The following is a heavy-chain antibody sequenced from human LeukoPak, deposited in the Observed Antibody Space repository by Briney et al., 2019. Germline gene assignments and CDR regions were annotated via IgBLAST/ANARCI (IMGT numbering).Heavy chain of an antibody. D-gene: IGHD3-22*01. CDR2: IYYSGST. CDR3: ARGENYYDSSGYYYPFDY. V-gene: IGHV4-59*01. Sequence: PSETLSLTCIVSGGSLSSYYWSWIRQPPGKGLEWIGYIYYSGSTNYNPSLKSRVTISVDTSKNQFSLKLSSVTAADTAVYYCARGENYYDSSGYYYPFDYWGQGTLVTVSS. CDR1: GGSLSSYY. J-gene: IGHJ4*02.